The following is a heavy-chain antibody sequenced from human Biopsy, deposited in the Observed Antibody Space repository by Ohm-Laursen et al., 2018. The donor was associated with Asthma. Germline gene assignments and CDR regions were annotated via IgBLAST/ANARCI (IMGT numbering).Heavy chain of an antibody. CDR1: GYSLTGLS. D-gene: IGHD4-17*01. CDR3: AADFPKDYVRYNFQF. J-gene: IGHJ4*02. CDR2: HDHAEGGT. Sequence: ASVKVSCKISGYSLTGLSMHWVRQAPGQGLEWMGGHDHAEGGTVNARRFQGRVTLTEDTSTDTAYMELISLSSEDTDVYYCAADFPKDYVRYNFQFWGQGTLVTVSS. V-gene: IGHV1-24*01.